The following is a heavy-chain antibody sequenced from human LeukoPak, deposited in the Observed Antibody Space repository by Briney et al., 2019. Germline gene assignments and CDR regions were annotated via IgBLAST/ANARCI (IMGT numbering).Heavy chain of an antibody. J-gene: IGHJ6*03. CDR3: PRDHGSYYGSGYYYYMDV. CDR1: GFSFSSHW. Sequence: GGSLRLSYAASGFSFSSHWMHWVRQAPGKGPVWVSRINGDGSSTNYADSVKGRFTISRDNAKNTLYLQMNSLRAEDTAVYYCPRDHGSYYGSGYYYYMDVWGKGATVTVSS. V-gene: IGHV3-74*01. CDR2: INGDGSST. D-gene: IGHD3-10*01.